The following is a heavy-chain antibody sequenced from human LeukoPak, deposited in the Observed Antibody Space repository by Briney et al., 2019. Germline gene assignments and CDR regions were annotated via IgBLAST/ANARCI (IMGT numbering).Heavy chain of an antibody. Sequence: SETLSLTCTVSRGSIRTADYYWAWVRQPPGEGLEWLGSIYFSGTPYFSPSLKSRVAVSIDTSKNQFSLKVTSVNASDTAVYFCARTSSWYAGAWFDSWGQGTLVTVSS. D-gene: IGHD6-13*01. CDR3: ARTSSWYAGAWFDS. CDR2: IYFSGTP. V-gene: IGHV4-39*01. J-gene: IGHJ5*01. CDR1: RGSIRTADYY.